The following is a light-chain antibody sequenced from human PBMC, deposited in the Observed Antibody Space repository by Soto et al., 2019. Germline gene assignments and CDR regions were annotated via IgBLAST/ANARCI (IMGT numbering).Light chain of an antibody. Sequence: DIQMTQSPSSLSASVGDRVSVTCRASQSISTFLNWYQQRPGEAPKLLIYAASSLQSGVPSRFSGSGSGADVTLTIGSLQPEDFATYYCQQSYTTPRTFGQGTQVEVK. CDR3: QQSYTTPRT. V-gene: IGKV1-39*01. CDR2: AAS. CDR1: QSISTF. J-gene: IGKJ1*01.